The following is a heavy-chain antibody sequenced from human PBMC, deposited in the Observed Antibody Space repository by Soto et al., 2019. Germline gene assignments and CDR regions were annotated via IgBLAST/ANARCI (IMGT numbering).Heavy chain of an antibody. J-gene: IGHJ2*01. V-gene: IGHV4-39*01. Sequence: QLQVQESGPGLVKPSETLSLTCTVSGGAISSSFYYWAWIRQPPGKGLEWIGIIYDTGTTYYNPSLGSRVTISVDTSKNQFSLRLTSVTAADTAVYYCARRLHVAGHWYFDLWGRGTLVTVSS. CDR2: IYDTGTT. CDR3: ARRLHVAGHWYFDL. D-gene: IGHD6-19*01. CDR1: GGAISSSFYY.